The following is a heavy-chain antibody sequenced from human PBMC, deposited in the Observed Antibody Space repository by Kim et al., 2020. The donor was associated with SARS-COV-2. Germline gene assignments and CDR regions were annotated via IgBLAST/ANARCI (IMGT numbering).Heavy chain of an antibody. Sequence: SETLSLTCAAYGGSFSGYYWSWIRQPPGKGLEWIGEINHSGSTNYNPSPKSRLTISVDTSKNQFSLKLSSVTAADTAVYYCARGTRQWLVRGPYYYYMDVWGKGTTVTVSS. CDR3: ARGTRQWLVRGPYYYYMDV. V-gene: IGHV4-34*01. CDR2: INHSGST. J-gene: IGHJ6*03. CDR1: GGSFSGYY. D-gene: IGHD6-19*01.